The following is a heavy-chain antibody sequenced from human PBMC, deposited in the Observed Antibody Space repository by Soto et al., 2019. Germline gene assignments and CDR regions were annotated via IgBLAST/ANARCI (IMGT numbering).Heavy chain of an antibody. V-gene: IGHV1-18*01. Sequence: QVQLVQSGAEVKKPGASVKVSCKASGYTFTSYGISWVRQAPGQGLEWMGWISAYNGNTNYAQKLQGRVTMTTDTSTSTDYMELRSLRSDDTAVYYCARAYSSGWWRYRGHPDFDYWVQGTLVTVSS. CDR1: GYTFTSYG. J-gene: IGHJ4*02. CDR2: ISAYNGNT. D-gene: IGHD6-19*01. CDR3: ARAYSSGWWRYRGHPDFDY.